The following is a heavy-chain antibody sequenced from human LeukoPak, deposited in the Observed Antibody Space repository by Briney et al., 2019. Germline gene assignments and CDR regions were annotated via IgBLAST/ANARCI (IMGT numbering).Heavy chain of an antibody. J-gene: IGHJ4*02. Sequence: GASVKVSCKASGYTFTSYGISWVRQAPGQGLEWMGWISAYNGNTNYAQKLQGRVTMTTDTSTSTVYMELSSLRSEDTAVYYCARGRSGSYPSGYFDYWGQGTLVTVSS. CDR2: ISAYNGNT. CDR3: ARGRSGSYPSGYFDY. D-gene: IGHD1-26*01. CDR1: GYTFTSYG. V-gene: IGHV1-18*01.